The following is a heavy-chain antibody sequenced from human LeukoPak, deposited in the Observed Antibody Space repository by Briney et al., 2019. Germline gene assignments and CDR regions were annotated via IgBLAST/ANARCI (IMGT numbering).Heavy chain of an antibody. D-gene: IGHD3-3*01. CDR1: GYTFTSYG. J-gene: IGHJ4*02. CDR3: ARDSGYYDFWSGYYPFDY. CDR2: IGAYNGNT. Sequence: ASVKVSCKASGYTFTSYGISWVRQAPGQGLEWMGWIGAYNGNTNYAQKLQGRVTMTTDTSTSTAYMELRSLRSDDTAVYYCARDSGYYDFWSGYYPFDYWGQGTLVTVSS. V-gene: IGHV1-18*01.